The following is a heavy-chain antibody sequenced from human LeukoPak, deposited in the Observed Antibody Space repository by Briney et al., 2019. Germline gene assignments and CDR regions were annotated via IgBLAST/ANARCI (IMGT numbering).Heavy chain of an antibody. CDR3: ASSPLLSDYGGNPVNGFDI. Sequence: SETLSLTCTVSGGSISSYYWSWIRQPPGKGLEWIGYIYYSGSTNYNPSLKSRVTISVDTSKNQFSLKLSSVTAADTAVYYCASSPLLSDYGGNPVNGFDIWGQGTMVTVSS. CDR1: GGSISSYY. V-gene: IGHV4-59*01. D-gene: IGHD4-23*01. CDR2: IYYSGST. J-gene: IGHJ3*02.